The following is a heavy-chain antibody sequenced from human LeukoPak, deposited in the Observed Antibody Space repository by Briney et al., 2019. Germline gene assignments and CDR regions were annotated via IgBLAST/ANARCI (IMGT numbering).Heavy chain of an antibody. CDR1: GGSFSGYY. CDR3: ARNSKSVAGTRLGYFDY. CDR2: INHSGST. V-gene: IGHV4-34*01. D-gene: IGHD6-19*01. Sequence: PSETLSLTCAVYGGSFSGYYWSWIRQPPGKGLEWIGEINHSGSTNYNPSLKSRVTISVDTSKNQFSLKLSSVTAADTAVYYCARNSKSVAGTRLGYFDYWGQGTLVTVSS. J-gene: IGHJ4*02.